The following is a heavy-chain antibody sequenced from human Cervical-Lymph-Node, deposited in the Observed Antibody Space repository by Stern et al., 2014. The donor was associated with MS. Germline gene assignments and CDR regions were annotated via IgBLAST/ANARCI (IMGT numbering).Heavy chain of an antibody. V-gene: IGHV4-59*01. J-gene: IGHJ5*02. CDR2: IYYRGNT. CDR3: ARATDL. CDR1: GASITSYY. Sequence: QLQLQESGPGLPRPSETLSLTCTVSGASITSYYWSWIRQPPGKGLEWIGYIYYRGNTNYNASLKGRVAISIGTSKTQFSLRLSSVTAADTAVYYCARATDLWGQGTLVTVSS.